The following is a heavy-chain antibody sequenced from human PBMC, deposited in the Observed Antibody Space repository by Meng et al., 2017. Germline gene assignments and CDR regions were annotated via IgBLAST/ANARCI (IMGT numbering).Heavy chain of an antibody. V-gene: IGHV4-34*01. Sequence: SETLSLTCAVYGGSFSGYYWSWIRQPPGKGLEWIGETNHSGSTNYNPSLKSRVTISVDTSKNQFSLKLGSVTAADTAVYYCARYGGSSWSYYYYYYGMDVWGQGTTVTVSS. J-gene: IGHJ6*02. CDR2: TNHSGST. CDR3: ARYGGSSWSYYYYYYGMDV. D-gene: IGHD6-13*01. CDR1: GGSFSGYY.